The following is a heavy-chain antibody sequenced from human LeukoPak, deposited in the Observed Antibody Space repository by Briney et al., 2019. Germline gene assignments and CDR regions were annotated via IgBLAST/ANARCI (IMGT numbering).Heavy chain of an antibody. D-gene: IGHD2-15*01. CDR3: ARDFPHGSGRYFYEGMDV. CDR2: IYSSWST. J-gene: IGHJ6*02. V-gene: IGHV4-4*07. Sequence: SESLSLTCTVSGGSISDYYWSWIRQSAGKGLEWIGHIYSSWSTYYNPYLKSRLNMSVDMSKNQVSLKLSSMTAADTAVYYCARDFPHGSGRYFYEGMDVWGQGTTVTVSS. CDR1: GGSISDYY.